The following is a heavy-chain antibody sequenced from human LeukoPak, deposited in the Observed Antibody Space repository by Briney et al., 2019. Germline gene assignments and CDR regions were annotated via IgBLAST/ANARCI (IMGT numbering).Heavy chain of an antibody. CDR2: IRYDGSNK. J-gene: IGHJ6*03. Sequence: EGSLRLSCAASGFTFSSYGMHWVRQAPGKGLEWVAFIRYDGSNKYYADSVKGRFTISRDNSKNTLYLQMKSLRAEDTAVYYCAKGGGYEAQYYYYLDVWGKGTTVTISS. V-gene: IGHV3-30*02. CDR3: AKGGGYEAQYYYYLDV. D-gene: IGHD5-12*01. CDR1: GFTFSSYG.